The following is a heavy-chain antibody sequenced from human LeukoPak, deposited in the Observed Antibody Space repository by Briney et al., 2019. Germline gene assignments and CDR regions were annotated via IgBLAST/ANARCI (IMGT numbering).Heavy chain of an antibody. V-gene: IGHV3-30-3*01. D-gene: IGHD1-26*01. Sequence: GGSLRLSCAASGFTFSSYAMHWVRQAPGKGLEWVAVISYDGSNKYYADSVKGRFTISRDNSKNTLYLQMNSLRAEDAAVYYCARSLGATSGYYYYGMDVWGQGTTVTVSS. CDR3: ARSLGATSGYYYYGMDV. CDR1: GFTFSSYA. CDR2: ISYDGSNK. J-gene: IGHJ6*02.